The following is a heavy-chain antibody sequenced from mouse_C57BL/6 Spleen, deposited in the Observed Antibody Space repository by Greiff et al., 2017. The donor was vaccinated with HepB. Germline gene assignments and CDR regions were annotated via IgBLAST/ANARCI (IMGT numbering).Heavy chain of an antibody. V-gene: IGHV2-9-1*01. J-gene: IGHJ1*03. Sequence: VKLVESGPGLVAPSQSLSISCTVSGFSFTSYSISWVRQPPGKGLEWLVVIWTGCGTNYNSALKSRLSISKDNSKSQVFLKMNSLQTDDTARYYCARTPALYWYFDVWGTGTTVTVSS. CDR3: ARTPALYWYFDV. CDR1: GFSFTSYS. CDR2: IWTGCGT.